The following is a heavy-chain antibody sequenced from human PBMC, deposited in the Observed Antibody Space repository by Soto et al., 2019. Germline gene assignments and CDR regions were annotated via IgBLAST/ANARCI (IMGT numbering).Heavy chain of an antibody. J-gene: IGHJ4*02. CDR1: GASIGGFY. D-gene: IGHD6-6*01. V-gene: IGHV4-59*08. Sequence: QVQLQESGPGLVKPSETLSLTCTVSGASIGGFYWSWIRQTPGKGLEWIAYVYYSGSTSYNPSLKSRVTTSADLSKNQFSLDLASVTAADTAVYYGARHTPYTSSWSPQFDSWGQGILVTVSS. CDR3: ARHTPYTSSWSPQFDS. CDR2: VYYSGST.